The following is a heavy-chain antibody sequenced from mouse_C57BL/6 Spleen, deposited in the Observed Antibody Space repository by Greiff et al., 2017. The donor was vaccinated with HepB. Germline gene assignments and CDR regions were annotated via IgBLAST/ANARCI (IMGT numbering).Heavy chain of an antibody. J-gene: IGHJ3*01. CDR2: ISYDGSN. CDR3: AREDYGSSYFFAY. CDR1: GYSITSGYY. V-gene: IGHV3-6*01. D-gene: IGHD1-1*01. Sequence: EVQLQESGPGLVKPSQSLSLTCSVTGYSITSGYYWNWIRQFPGNKLEWMGYISYDGSNNYNPSLKNRISITRDTSKNQFFLKLNSVTTEDTATYYCAREDYGSSYFFAYWGQGTLVTVSA.